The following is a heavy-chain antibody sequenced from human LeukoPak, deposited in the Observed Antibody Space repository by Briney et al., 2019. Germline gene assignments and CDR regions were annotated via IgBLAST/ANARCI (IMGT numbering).Heavy chain of an antibody. CDR3: AKDQRGYGRIVDY. V-gene: IGHV3-23*01. J-gene: IGHJ4*02. Sequence: PGGSLRLSCAASGFTFSSYAMSWVRQAPGKGLEWVSSISGSGSNTYYADSVKGRFTISRDNSKNIPYLQMNSLRAEDTAIYYCAKDQRGYGRIVDYWGQGTLVTISS. D-gene: IGHD3-10*01. CDR1: GFTFSSYA. CDR2: ISGSGSNT.